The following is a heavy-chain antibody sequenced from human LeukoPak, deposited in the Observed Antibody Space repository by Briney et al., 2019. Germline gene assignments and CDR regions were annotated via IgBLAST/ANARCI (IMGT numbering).Heavy chain of an antibody. CDR2: INPNSGGT. D-gene: IGHD5-18*01. V-gene: IGHV1-2*02. CDR3: ARDFRAAMVSDWFDP. J-gene: IGHJ5*02. Sequence: GASVKVSCKASGHTFTSYAMHWVRQAPGQRLEWMGWINPNSGGTNYAQKFQGRVTMTRDTSISTAYMELSRLRSDDTAVYYCARDFRAAMVSDWFDPWGQGTLVTVSS. CDR1: GHTFTSYA.